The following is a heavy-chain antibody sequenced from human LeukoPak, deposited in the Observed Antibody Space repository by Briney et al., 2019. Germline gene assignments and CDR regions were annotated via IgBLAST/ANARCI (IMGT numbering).Heavy chain of an antibody. J-gene: IGHJ6*02. CDR2: ISYDGSNK. CDR3: ARVFWSTVTTSSSYYYGMDV. Sequence: GGSLRLSCAASGFAFSSYAMHWVRQAPGKGLEWVAVISYDGSNKYYADSVKGRFTISRDNSKNTLYLQMNSLRAEDTAVYYCARVFWSTVTTSSSYYYGMDVWAKGPRSPSP. V-gene: IGHV3-30*04. D-gene: IGHD4-17*01. CDR1: GFAFSSYA.